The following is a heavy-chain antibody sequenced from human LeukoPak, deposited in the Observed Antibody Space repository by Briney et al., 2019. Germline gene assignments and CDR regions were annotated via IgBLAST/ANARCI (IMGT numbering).Heavy chain of an antibody. Sequence: SETLSLTCAVSGGSISSSNWWSWVRQPPGKGLEWIGEIYHSGSTNYNPSLKSRVTISVDKSKNQFSLKLSSVTAADTAVYYCARRAITMVRGVRYGMDVWGQGTTVTVSS. CDR2: IYHSGST. D-gene: IGHD3-10*01. CDR1: GGSISSSNW. V-gene: IGHV4-4*02. CDR3: ARRAITMVRGVRYGMDV. J-gene: IGHJ6*02.